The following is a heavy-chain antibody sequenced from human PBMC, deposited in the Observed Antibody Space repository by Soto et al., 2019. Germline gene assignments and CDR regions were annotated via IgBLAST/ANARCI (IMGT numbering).Heavy chain of an antibody. V-gene: IGHV4-34*01. CDR2: INHSGTT. J-gene: IGHJ6*02. CDR3: ARGRGYVYGSNFYGLDV. D-gene: IGHD6-25*01. Sequence: SDTLSLTCGVYRGSFSGFYWSWVRQTPGGGLEWIGEINHSGTTNYNPSFQNRVTISVDKSTNNFSLKMTSVTAADAAVYYCARGRGYVYGSNFYGLDVWGQGXTVTVSS. CDR1: RGSFSGFY.